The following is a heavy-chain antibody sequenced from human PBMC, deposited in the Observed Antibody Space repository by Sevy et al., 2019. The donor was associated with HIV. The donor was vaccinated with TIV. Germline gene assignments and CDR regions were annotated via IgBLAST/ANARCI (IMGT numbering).Heavy chain of an antibody. Sequence: GGSQRLSCAASGFTFSSYEMNWVRQAPGKGLEWISYISSSGSTIYYADSVKGRFTISRDNAKNSLYLQMNSLRAEDTAVYYCARSDYGSGRFWGQGTLVTVSS. D-gene: IGHD3-10*01. V-gene: IGHV3-48*03. CDR1: GFTFSSYE. J-gene: IGHJ4*02. CDR2: ISSSGSTI. CDR3: ARSDYGSGRF.